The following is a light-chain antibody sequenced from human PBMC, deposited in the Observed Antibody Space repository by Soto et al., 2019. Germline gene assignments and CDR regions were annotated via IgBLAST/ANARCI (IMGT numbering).Light chain of an antibody. J-gene: IGKJ4*01. CDR2: GAS. V-gene: IGKV3-20*01. Sequence: VMTQSPATLSVSPGERATLSCRASQGVGGDLAWYQQKPGQAPRLLIYGASSRATGIPDRFSGSGSGTDFTLTISRLEPEDFAVYYCQQYGSSRLTFGGGTKVDIK. CDR1: QGVGGD. CDR3: QQYGSSRLT.